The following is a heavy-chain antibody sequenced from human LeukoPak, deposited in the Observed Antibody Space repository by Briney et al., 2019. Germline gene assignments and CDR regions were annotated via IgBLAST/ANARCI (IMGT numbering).Heavy chain of an antibody. Sequence: GGSLRLSCAAPGFTFSSYAMSWVRQAPGKGLEWVSAISGSGGSTCYADSVKGRFTISRDNSKNTLYLQMNSLRAEDTAVYYCAKDGRIVVVVAAHAFDIWGQGTMVTVSS. V-gene: IGHV3-23*01. D-gene: IGHD2-15*01. CDR2: ISGSGGST. CDR3: AKDGRIVVVVAAHAFDI. CDR1: GFTFSSYA. J-gene: IGHJ3*02.